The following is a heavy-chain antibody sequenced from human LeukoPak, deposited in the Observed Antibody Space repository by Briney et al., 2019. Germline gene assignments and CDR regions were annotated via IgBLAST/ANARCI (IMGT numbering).Heavy chain of an antibody. V-gene: IGHV7-4-1*02. CDR2: INTNTGNP. J-gene: IGHJ4*02. Sequence: ASVKVSCTASGYTFTSYAMNWVRQAPGQGLEWMGWINTNTGNPTYAQGFTGRFAFSLDTSVSTAYLQISSLKAEDTAVYYCAREYCSSTSCFDYWGQGTLVTVSS. D-gene: IGHD2-2*01. CDR3: AREYCSSTSCFDY. CDR1: GYTFTSYA.